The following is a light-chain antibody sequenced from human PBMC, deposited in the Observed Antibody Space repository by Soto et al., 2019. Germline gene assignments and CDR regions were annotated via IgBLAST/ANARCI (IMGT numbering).Light chain of an antibody. CDR2: GAS. V-gene: IGKV3-15*01. CDR3: QQYHRWPPLT. J-gene: IGKJ4*01. Sequence: EIVMTQSPATLSVSPGERATLSCRASQSIDSDLAWYQQKPGQAPRLLIYGASTRATGIPVRFSGSGSGTLFTLTINSLQSEDLAVYYCQQYHRWPPLTFGGGTKVEIK. CDR1: QSIDSD.